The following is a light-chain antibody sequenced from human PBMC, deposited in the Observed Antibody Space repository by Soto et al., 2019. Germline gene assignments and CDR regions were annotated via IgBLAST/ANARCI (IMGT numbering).Light chain of an antibody. CDR2: ANT. CDR3: QSYDSSMTV. CDR1: ISNIGAGYD. Sequence: QSSLTQPPSLSGAQGQRVTISCTGSISNIGAGYDVHWYQQFPGRAPKLLIYANTNRPSGVPDRFSGSKSVTSASLAIAGLLAEDEADYYCQSYDSSMTVYGTGTKVNVL. J-gene: IGLJ1*01. V-gene: IGLV1-40*01.